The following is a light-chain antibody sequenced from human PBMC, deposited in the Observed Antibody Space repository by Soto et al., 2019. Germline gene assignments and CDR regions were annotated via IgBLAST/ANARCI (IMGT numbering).Light chain of an antibody. CDR2: DVS. V-gene: IGLV2-14*03. CDR3: SSYTSNNTVL. Sequence: QSALTQPASVSGSPGQSIIISCTGTTSDVGGYNYVSWYQQHPGKAPKLMIYDVSSRPSGVSNRFSGSKSGNTASLTISGLQAEDEADYYCSSYTSNNTVLIGAGTQLTVL. J-gene: IGLJ2*01. CDR1: TSDVGGYNY.